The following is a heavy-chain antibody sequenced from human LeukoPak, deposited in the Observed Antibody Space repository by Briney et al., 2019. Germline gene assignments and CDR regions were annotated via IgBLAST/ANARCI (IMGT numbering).Heavy chain of an antibody. CDR2: INSNSGGT. CDR3: ARRYYDSSGYFSFDY. Sequence: ASVKVSCKASGYTFTAYHMHWVRQAPGQGFEWMGWINSNSGGTNYVQKFQGRVTMTRDTSISTAYMELGSLRSDDTAVYFCARRYYDSSGYFSFDYWGQGTLVTVSS. CDR1: GYTFTAYH. V-gene: IGHV1-2*02. D-gene: IGHD3-22*01. J-gene: IGHJ4*02.